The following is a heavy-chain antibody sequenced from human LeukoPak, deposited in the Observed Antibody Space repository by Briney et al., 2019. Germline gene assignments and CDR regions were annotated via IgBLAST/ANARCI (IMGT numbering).Heavy chain of an antibody. CDR2: INPNSGGT. CDR3: ARDSIPGYSSGYYYY. D-gene: IGHD3-22*01. J-gene: IGHJ4*02. Sequence: ASVKVSCKASGYTFTGYYMHWVRQAPGQGLEWMRWINPNSGGTNYAQKFQGRVTMTKDTSISTAYMELSRLRSDDTAVYYCARDSIPGYSSGYYYYWGQGTLVTVSS. V-gene: IGHV1-2*02. CDR1: GYTFTGYY.